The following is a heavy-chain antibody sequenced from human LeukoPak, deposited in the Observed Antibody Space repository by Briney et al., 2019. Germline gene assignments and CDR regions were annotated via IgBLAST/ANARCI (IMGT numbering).Heavy chain of an antibody. V-gene: IGHV4-59*08. D-gene: IGHD3-22*01. Sequence: PSETLSLTCTVSDGSISSYYWSWIRQPPGKGLEWIGYIYYSGSTNYNPSLKSRVTISVDTSKNQFSLKLSSVTAADTAVYYCASHIVTTTAVDYWGQGTLVTVSS. CDR2: IYYSGST. CDR1: DGSISSYY. CDR3: ASHIVTTTAVDY. J-gene: IGHJ4*02.